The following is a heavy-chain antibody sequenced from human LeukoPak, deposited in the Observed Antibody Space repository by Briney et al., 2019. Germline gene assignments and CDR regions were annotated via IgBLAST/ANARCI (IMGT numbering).Heavy chain of an antibody. V-gene: IGHV3-23*01. Sequence: GGSLRLSCAASGFTFSSYGMSWVRQAPGKGLEWVSAISGSGGSTYYADSVKGRFTISRDNSKNTLYLQMNSLRAEDTAVYYCAKDLNDYDILTGYYSSYWYFDLWGRGTLVTVSS. CDR3: AKDLNDYDILTGYYSSYWYFDL. D-gene: IGHD3-9*01. J-gene: IGHJ2*01. CDR1: GFTFSSYG. CDR2: ISGSGGST.